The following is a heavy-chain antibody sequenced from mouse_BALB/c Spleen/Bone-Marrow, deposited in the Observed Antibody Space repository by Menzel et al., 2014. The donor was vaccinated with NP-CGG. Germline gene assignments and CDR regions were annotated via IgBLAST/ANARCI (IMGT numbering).Heavy chain of an antibody. Sequence: EVNLVDSGPELVKPGASVKMSCKASGYTFTSYVMHWVKQKPGQGLEWIGYINPYNDGTKYNEKFKGKATLTSDKSSSTACMELSSLTSEDSAVYYCARDYGYPFAYWGQGTLVTVSA. CDR1: GYTFTSYV. D-gene: IGHD1-2*01. V-gene: IGHV1-14*01. CDR2: INPYNDGT. CDR3: ARDYGYPFAY. J-gene: IGHJ3*01.